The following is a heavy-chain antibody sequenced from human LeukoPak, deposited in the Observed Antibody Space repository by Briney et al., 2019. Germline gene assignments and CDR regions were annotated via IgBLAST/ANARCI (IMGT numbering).Heavy chain of an antibody. CDR3: AKEMPVVVAAPSFDY. CDR1: GFTFSSYG. V-gene: IGHV3-30*18. D-gene: IGHD2-15*01. J-gene: IGHJ4*02. CDR2: ISYDGSNK. Sequence: PGGSLRLSCAASGFTFSSYGMHWVRQAPGKGLEWVAVISYDGSNKYYADSVKGRFTISRDNSKNTLYLQMNSLRAEDTAVYYCAKEMPVVVAAPSFDYWGQGTLVTVSS.